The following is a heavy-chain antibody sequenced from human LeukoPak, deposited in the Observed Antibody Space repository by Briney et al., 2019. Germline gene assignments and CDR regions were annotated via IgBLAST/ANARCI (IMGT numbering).Heavy chain of an antibody. J-gene: IGHJ1*01. D-gene: IGHD2-2*01. CDR3: AKPPNGFYAF. CDR1: GLSFSSHW. Sequence: PGGSLRLSCAASGLSFSSHWMSWVRQAPGKGLEWVSAISGSGGSTYYADSVKGRFTISRDNSKNTLYLQMTSLRAEDTALYYWAKPPNGFYAFGGKGTLVTVS. V-gene: IGHV3-23*01. CDR2: ISGSGGST.